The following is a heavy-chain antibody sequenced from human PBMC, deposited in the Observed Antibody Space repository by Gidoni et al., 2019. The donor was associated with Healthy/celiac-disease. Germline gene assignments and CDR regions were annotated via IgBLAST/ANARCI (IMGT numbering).Heavy chain of an antibody. CDR1: GFPFSSYA. CDR3: AKSPRLVGATEFAY. Sequence: EVQLVESGGGLVQPGGSLRLSCAASGFPFSSYAMSWVRQAPGTGVEWVSAISGSGGSTYYADSVKGRFTISRDNSKNTLYLQMNSLRAEDTAVYYFAKSPRLVGATEFAYWGQGTLVTVSS. V-gene: IGHV3-23*04. J-gene: IGHJ4*02. CDR2: ISGSGGST. D-gene: IGHD1-26*01.